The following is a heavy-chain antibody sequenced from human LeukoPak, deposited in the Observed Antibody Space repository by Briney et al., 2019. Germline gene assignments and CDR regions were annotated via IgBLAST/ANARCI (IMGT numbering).Heavy chain of an antibody. CDR2: IYYSEST. D-gene: IGHD6-19*01. Sequence: SETLSLTCTVSSGSISNYYWSWIRQPPGKGLEWIGYIYYSESTKYNPSLKSRLTISVDTSKNQFSLRLTSVTAADTAVYFCARHNSGYSSGWYFDYWGQGALVTVSS. V-gene: IGHV4-59*08. J-gene: IGHJ4*02. CDR1: SGSISNYY. CDR3: ARHNSGYSSGWYFDY.